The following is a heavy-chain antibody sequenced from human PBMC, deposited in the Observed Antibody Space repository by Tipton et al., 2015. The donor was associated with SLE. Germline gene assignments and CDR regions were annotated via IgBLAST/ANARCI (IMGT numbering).Heavy chain of an antibody. CDR3: ARGGRFLEWLTY. CDR2: IDHSGST. Sequence: TLSLTCAVYGGSFSGFYWNWIRQPPGKGLEWIGEIDHSGSTNYNPSLKSRVTISLDTSKNQFSLKLSSVTAADTAVYYCARGGRFLEWLTYWGQGTLVTVSS. J-gene: IGHJ4*02. V-gene: IGHV4-34*01. D-gene: IGHD3-3*01. CDR1: GGSFSGFY.